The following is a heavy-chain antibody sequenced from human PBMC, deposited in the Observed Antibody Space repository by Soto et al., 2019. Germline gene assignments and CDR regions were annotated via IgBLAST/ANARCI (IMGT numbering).Heavy chain of an antibody. Sequence: ESLKISCKGSGYSFAGYWITWVRQKPGKGLEWMGRIDPSDSQTYYSPSFRGHVTISVTKSITTVFLQWSSLRASDTAMYYCARQIYDSDTGPNFQYYFDSWGQGNPLTVSS. CDR1: GYSFAGYW. J-gene: IGHJ4*02. CDR3: ARQIYDSDTGPNFQYYFDS. D-gene: IGHD3-22*01. V-gene: IGHV5-10-1*01. CDR2: IDPSDSQT.